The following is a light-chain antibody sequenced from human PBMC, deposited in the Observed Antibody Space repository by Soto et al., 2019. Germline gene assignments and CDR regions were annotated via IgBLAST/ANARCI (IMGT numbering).Light chain of an antibody. J-gene: IGKJ1*01. CDR3: QQYLNWPPT. V-gene: IGKV3-15*01. Sequence: EVVMTQSPATLSVSPGERATLSCRASQSVNSILAWYQQKPGQAPRLLIYGASTRATGIPVRFSGSGSGTEFTLTITSLQYEDFAVYYCQQYLNWPPTFGQGTKVEIK. CDR2: GAS. CDR1: QSVNSI.